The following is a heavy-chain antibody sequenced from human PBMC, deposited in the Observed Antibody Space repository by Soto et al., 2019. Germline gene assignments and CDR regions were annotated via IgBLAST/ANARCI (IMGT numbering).Heavy chain of an antibody. CDR1: GSSISSSY. CDR2: IYYSGST. Sequence: SETLSLTCPFSGSSISSSYWSWIRSPPGMGLEWLGYIYYSGSTNYNPSLQSRVTISVDTSNNQFYLKLSSLTAADTAMDYRSRDSDWGSNSYNWLDPVSQGTMVTVSS. CDR3: SRDSDWGSNSYNWLDP. J-gene: IGHJ5*02. V-gene: IGHV4-59*01. D-gene: IGHD3-16*01.